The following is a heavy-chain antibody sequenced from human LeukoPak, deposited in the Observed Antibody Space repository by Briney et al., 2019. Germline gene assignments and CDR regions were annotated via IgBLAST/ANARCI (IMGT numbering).Heavy chain of an antibody. D-gene: IGHD3-10*01. J-gene: IGHJ6*02. CDR1: GYTFTNND. CDR2: VNPNSGNT. V-gene: IGHV1-8*02. CDR3: ARGFWFGDLLRSVYAMDV. Sequence: GASVRVSCKASGYTFTNNDINWVRQATGQGLEWMGWVNPNSGNTDYAPKFQGRLTMSRDPSISTAYMEVSSRTSEDTAVYFCARGFWFGDLLRSVYAMDVWGQGTAVTVSS.